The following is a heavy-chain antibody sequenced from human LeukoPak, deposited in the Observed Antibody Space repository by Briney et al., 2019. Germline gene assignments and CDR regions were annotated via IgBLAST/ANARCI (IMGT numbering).Heavy chain of an antibody. D-gene: IGHD6-13*01. V-gene: IGHV4-59*01. Sequence: SETLSLTCTVSGGSISNYYWGWIRQPPGKGLEWIAYIHSSGSTNYNPSLKSRVTISVDMSDNQFSLKLASLTTADTAIYYCARAVSVTAAGPGYWGQGTLVTVSS. CDR2: IHSSGST. CDR1: GGSISNYY. J-gene: IGHJ4*02. CDR3: ARAVSVTAAGPGY.